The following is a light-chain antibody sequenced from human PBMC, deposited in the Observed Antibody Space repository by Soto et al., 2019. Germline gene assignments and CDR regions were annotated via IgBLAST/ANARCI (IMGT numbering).Light chain of an antibody. CDR1: SSDVGGYNY. CDR3: SSYTSSRTLV. V-gene: IGLV2-14*01. CDR2: DVS. J-gene: IGLJ1*01. Sequence: QSALTQPASVSGSTGKSITISCTGTSSDVGGYNYVSWYQQHPGKAPKLLIYDVSNRPSGVSNRFSGSKSGNTASLTISGLQAEDEADYYCSSYTSSRTLVFGTGTKVTV.